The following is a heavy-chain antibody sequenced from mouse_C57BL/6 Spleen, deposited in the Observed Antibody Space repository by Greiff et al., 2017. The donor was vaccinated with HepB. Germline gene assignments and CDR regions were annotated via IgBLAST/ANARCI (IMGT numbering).Heavy chain of an antibody. CDR2: ISSGGSYT. CDR3: ARRADYYGSPYYAMDY. V-gene: IGHV5-6*01. D-gene: IGHD1-1*01. CDR1: GFTFSSYG. Sequence: EVMLVESGGDLVKPGGSLKLSCAASGFTFSSYGMSWVRQTPDKRLEWVATISSGGSYTYYPDSVKGRFIISRDNAKNTLYLQMSSLKSEDTAMYYCARRADYYGSPYYAMDYWGQGPSVTVSS. J-gene: IGHJ4*01.